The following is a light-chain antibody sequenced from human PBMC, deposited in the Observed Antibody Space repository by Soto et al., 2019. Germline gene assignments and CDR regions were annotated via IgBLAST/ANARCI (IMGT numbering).Light chain of an antibody. V-gene: IGLV2-8*01. Sequence: QSALTQPRSVSGSLGQSVTISCTGSSSDVGGYNYVSWYQQFPGKAPKLMIFEVTKRPSGVPDRLSGSKSGNTASLTVSGLQAEDEADYYCSSYAGSNHLVFGGGTKLTVL. J-gene: IGLJ3*02. CDR2: EVT. CDR3: SSYAGSNHLV. CDR1: SSDVGGYNY.